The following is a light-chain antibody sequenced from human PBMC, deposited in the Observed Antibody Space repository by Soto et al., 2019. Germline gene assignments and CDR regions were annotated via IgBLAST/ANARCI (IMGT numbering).Light chain of an antibody. Sequence: QSALTQPASVSGSPGQSITISCTGTSSDVGGYDYVSWYQQHPGKAPKLMIYDATNRPSGVSNRFSGSKSGNTASLTISGLQAEDEADYYCISYASINTYVFGTG. J-gene: IGLJ1*01. CDR2: DAT. V-gene: IGLV2-14*01. CDR3: ISYASINTYV. CDR1: SSDVGGYDY.